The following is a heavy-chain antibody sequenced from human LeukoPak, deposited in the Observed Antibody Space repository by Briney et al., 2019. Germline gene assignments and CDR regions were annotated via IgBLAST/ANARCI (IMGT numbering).Heavy chain of an antibody. Sequence: ASVKVSCKASGYTFTGYCMHWVRQAPGQRLEWMGWINPNSGGTNYAQKFQGRVTMTRDTSISTAYMELSRLRSDDTAVYYCARRARYSSSWYLLDYWGQGTLVTVSS. D-gene: IGHD6-13*01. J-gene: IGHJ4*02. CDR2: INPNSGGT. V-gene: IGHV1-2*02. CDR1: GYTFTGYC. CDR3: ARRARYSSSWYLLDY.